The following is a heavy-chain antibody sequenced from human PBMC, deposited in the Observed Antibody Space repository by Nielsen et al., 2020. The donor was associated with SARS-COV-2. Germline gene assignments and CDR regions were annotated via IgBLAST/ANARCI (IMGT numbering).Heavy chain of an antibody. D-gene: IGHD1-26*01. CDR1: GFTLDDYA. V-gene: IGHV3-9*01. J-gene: IGHJ4*02. CDR3: AKVTGSGSYYGTHFDY. Sequence: GGSLRLSCAASGFTLDDYAMHWVRQAPGKGLEWVSGISWNGGSIGYADSVKGRFTISRDNAKNSLYLQMNSLRAEDTALYYCAKVTGSGSYYGTHFDYWGQGTLVTVSS. CDR2: ISWNGGSI.